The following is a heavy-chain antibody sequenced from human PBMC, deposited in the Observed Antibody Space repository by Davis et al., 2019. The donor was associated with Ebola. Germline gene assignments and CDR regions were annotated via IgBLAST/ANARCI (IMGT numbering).Heavy chain of an antibody. CDR1: GFTVSSNY. D-gene: IGHD6-19*01. CDR3: ARYGLVQDNAMGWYYYGMDV. J-gene: IGHJ6*02. V-gene: IGHV3-53*04. Sequence: PGGSLRLSCAASGFTVSSNYMSWVRQAPGKGLEWVSVIYSCGSTYYADSVKGRFTISRHNSKNTLYLQMNSLRAEDTAVYYCARYGLVQDNAMGWYYYGMDVWGQGTTVTVSS. CDR2: IYSCGST.